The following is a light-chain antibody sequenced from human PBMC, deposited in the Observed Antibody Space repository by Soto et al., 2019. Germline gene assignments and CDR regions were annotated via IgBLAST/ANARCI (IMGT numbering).Light chain of an antibody. V-gene: IGKV2-30*01. CDR1: QSVVYSDGNTY. Sequence: DVVMTQSPLSLPVTLGQPASVSCRSSQSVVYSDGNTYLSWFQQRPGQSPRRLIYKVSNRDSGVPDRFSGSGSDTDFTLKISRVEAEDVGLYYCMQALQTLWTFGQGTKVEIK. CDR2: KVS. J-gene: IGKJ1*01. CDR3: MQALQTLWT.